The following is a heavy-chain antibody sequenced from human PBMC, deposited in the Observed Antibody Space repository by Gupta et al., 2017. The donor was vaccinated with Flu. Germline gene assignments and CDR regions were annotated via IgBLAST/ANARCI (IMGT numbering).Heavy chain of an antibody. D-gene: IGHD3-16*01. J-gene: IGHJ4*02. V-gene: IGHV3-74*01. CDR3: ARVAQGRYDFDY. Sequence: EVQLVESGGGLVQPGGSLRLSCAASGFTFSSYWLHWVRQAPGKGLVWVSRINTDGSTTSYADSVKGRFTISRDDAKNTLYLQMNSLRAEDTAVYYCARVAQGRYDFDYWGQVTLGTVSS. CDR2: INTDGSTT. CDR1: GFTFSSYW.